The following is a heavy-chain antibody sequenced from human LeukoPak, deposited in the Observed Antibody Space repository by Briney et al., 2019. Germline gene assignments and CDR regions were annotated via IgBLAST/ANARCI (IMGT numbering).Heavy chain of an antibody. CDR3: ARDTGIAAAVPSFDY. CDR2: ITWNSRVK. V-gene: IGHV3-9*01. CDR1: GFTFDNFA. D-gene: IGHD6-13*01. J-gene: IGHJ4*02. Sequence: GGSLRLSCAASGFTFDNFAMHWVRQAPGKGLEWVSGITWNSRVKTYTPSVKGRFTISRDNAKNSLYLQMNSLRAEDTAVYYCARDTGIAAAVPSFDYWGQGTLVTVSS.